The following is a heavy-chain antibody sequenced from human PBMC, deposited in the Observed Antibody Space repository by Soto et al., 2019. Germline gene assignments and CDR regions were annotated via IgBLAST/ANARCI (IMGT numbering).Heavy chain of an antibody. CDR3: ARGAVAGTRFDY. V-gene: IGHV5-10-1*03. D-gene: IGHD6-19*01. J-gene: IGHJ4*02. Sequence: EVQLVQSGAEVKKPGESLRISCKGSGYSFTSYWISWVRQMPGKGLEWMGRLDASDSYTNYSPSFQGHVTISADKSISTAYLQWSSLKASDTAMYYCARGAVAGTRFDYWGQGTLVTVSS. CDR2: LDASDSYT. CDR1: GYSFTSYW.